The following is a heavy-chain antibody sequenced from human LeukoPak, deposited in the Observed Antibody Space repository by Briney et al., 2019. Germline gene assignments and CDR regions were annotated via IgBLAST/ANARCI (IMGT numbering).Heavy chain of an antibody. CDR2: IYYSGST. J-gene: IGHJ6*03. V-gene: IGHV4-59*12. Sequence: SETLSLTCTVSGDSMRSSYWGWIRQPPGKGLEWIGYIYYSGSTYYNPSLKSRVTISVDTSRNQFSLKLSSVTAADTAVYYCARDLPATYYMDVWGKGTTVTVSS. CDR3: ARDLPATYYMDV. CDR1: GDSMRSSY. D-gene: IGHD1-26*01.